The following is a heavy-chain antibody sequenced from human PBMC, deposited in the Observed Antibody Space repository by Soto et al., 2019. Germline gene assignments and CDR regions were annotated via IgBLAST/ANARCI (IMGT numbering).Heavy chain of an antibody. V-gene: IGHV3-23*01. J-gene: IGHJ4*02. CDR3: ARRGSGSYYDY. Sequence: EVQLLESGGGLVQPGGSLRLSCAASGFTFTSYAMRWVRQASVKGLEWGSAISGSGGSTYYADSVKGRFTISRDNSKNTLYQKINSLRAEDPAVYYCARRGSGSYYDYWGQGTLVTVSS. D-gene: IGHD1-26*01. CDR2: ISGSGGST. CDR1: GFTFTSYA.